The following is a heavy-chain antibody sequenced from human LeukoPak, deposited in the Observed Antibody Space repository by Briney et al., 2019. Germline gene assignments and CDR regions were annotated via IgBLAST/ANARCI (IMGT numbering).Heavy chain of an antibody. D-gene: IGHD3-3*01. Sequence: SQTLSLTCTVSGGSISSGGYYWSWIRQPPGKGLEWIGYIYHSGSTYYNPSLKSRVTISVDRSKNQFSLKLSSVTAADTAVYYCASLNGSGYYFDYWGQGTLVTVSS. V-gene: IGHV4-30-2*01. CDR2: IYHSGST. J-gene: IGHJ4*02. CDR3: ASLNGSGYYFDY. CDR1: GGSISSGGYY.